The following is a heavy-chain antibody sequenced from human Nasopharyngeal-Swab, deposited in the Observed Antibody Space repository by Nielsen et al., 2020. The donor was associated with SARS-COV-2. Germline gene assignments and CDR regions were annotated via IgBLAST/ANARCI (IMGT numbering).Heavy chain of an antibody. CDR2: INPTRGAT. Sequence: ASVKVSCKASGYTFSDYYMHWVRQAPGQGPEWMGWINPTRGATDYAQKFQGRVTMTRDTSISTAYMELSRLRSDDTAVYYCARDTTVSSNAFDIWGQGTMVTVSS. V-gene: IGHV1-2*02. CDR3: ARDTTVSSNAFDI. CDR1: GYTFSDYY. D-gene: IGHD4-17*01. J-gene: IGHJ3*02.